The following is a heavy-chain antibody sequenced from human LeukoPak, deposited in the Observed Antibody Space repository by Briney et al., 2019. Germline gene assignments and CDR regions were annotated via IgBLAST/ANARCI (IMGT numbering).Heavy chain of an antibody. V-gene: IGHV1-8*03. J-gene: IGHJ3*02. CDR1: GYTFTGYY. Sequence: ASVKVSCKASGYTFTGYYMHWVRQAPGQGLEWMGWINPNSGNTGYAQKFQGRVTITRNTSISTAYMELSSLRSEDTAVYYCARGGDHDAFDIWGQGTMVTVSS. CDR2: INPNSGNT. CDR3: ARGGDHDAFDI. D-gene: IGHD2-21*01.